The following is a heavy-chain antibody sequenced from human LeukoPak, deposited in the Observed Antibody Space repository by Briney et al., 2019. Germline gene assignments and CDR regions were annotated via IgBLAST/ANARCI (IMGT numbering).Heavy chain of an antibody. D-gene: IGHD4-11*01. CDR2: ISSSGSTI. CDR1: GFTFSDYY. V-gene: IGHV3-11*01. CDR3: ARGEGLTTVRGNWFDP. J-gene: IGHJ5*02. Sequence: GGSLRLSCAASGFTFSDYYMSWIRQAPGKGLEWVSYISSSGSTICYADSVKGRFTTSRDNAKNSLYLQMNSLRAEDTAVYYCARGEGLTTVRGNWFDPWGQGTLVTVSS.